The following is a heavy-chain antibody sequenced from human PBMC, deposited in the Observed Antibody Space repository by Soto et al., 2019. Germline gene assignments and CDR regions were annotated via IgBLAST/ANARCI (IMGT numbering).Heavy chain of an antibody. Sequence: QVQLVQSGAEVKKPGSSVKVSCKASGGTFSSYAISWVRQAPGQGLEWMGGIIPIFGTANYAQKFQGRVTITEDKSTSTAYMELSSLRSEDKAVYYCAGTGTTWSYYYYGMDVWGQGTTVTVSS. CDR2: IIPIFGTA. J-gene: IGHJ6*02. CDR1: GGTFSSYA. CDR3: AGTGTTWSYYYYGMDV. D-gene: IGHD1-7*01. V-gene: IGHV1-69*06.